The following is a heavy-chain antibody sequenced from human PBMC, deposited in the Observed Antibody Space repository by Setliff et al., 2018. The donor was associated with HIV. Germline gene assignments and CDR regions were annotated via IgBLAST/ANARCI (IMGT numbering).Heavy chain of an antibody. Sequence: GGSLRLSCAASGFTFSSYAMSWVRQAPGKGLEWVSAISGSGGSTYYADSVKGRFTISRDNAKNSLYLQMNSLRDDDTAVYYCSGSYQAMDYWGQGTLVTVSS. CDR1: GFTFSSYA. J-gene: IGHJ4*02. CDR3: SGSYQAMDY. D-gene: IGHD1-26*01. CDR2: ISGSGGST. V-gene: IGHV3-23*01.